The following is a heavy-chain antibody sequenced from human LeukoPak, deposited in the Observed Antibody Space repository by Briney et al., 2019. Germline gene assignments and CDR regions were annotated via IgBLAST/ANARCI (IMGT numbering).Heavy chain of an antibody. D-gene: IGHD3-22*01. V-gene: IGHV3-23*01. J-gene: IGHJ4*02. CDR2: ISGSGGST. CDR1: GFTFSSYA. Sequence: GGSLRLSCAASGFTFSSYAMSWVRQAPGKGLEWVSAISGSGGSTYYADSVKGRFTISRDNSKNTLYLQMNSLRAEDTAVYYCAKDLEDSSGYCYVMYYWGQGTLVTVSS. CDR3: AKDLEDSSGYCYVMYY.